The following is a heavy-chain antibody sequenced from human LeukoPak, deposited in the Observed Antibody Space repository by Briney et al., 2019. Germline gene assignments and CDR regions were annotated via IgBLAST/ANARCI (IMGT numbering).Heavy chain of an antibody. J-gene: IGHJ3*02. CDR1: GGSISSRSYY. CDR3: ARDLSDYYGSGSYRPIDAFDI. Sequence: PSETLSLTCTVSGGSISSRSYYWGCIRQPPGKGLEWIGSIYYSGSTYYNPSLKSRVTISIDTSKNQFSLKLSPVTAADTAVYYCARDLSDYYGSGSYRPIDAFDIWGQGTMVTVSS. V-gene: IGHV4-39*07. CDR2: IYYSGST. D-gene: IGHD3-10*01.